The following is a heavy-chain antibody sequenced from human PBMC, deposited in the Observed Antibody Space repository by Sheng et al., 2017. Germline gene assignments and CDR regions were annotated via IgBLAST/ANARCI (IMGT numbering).Heavy chain of an antibody. CDR2: ISSSSTI. CDR3: AREGGVMPGNWFDP. V-gene: IGHV3-48*01. J-gene: IGHJ5*02. Sequence: EVQLVESGGGLVQPGGSLRLSCAASGFTFSSYSMNWVRQAPGKGLEWVSYISSSSTIYYADSVKGRFTISRDNAKNSLYLQMNSLRAEDTAVYYCAREGGVMPGNWFDPWG. CDR1: GFTFSSYS. D-gene: IGHD3-16*01.